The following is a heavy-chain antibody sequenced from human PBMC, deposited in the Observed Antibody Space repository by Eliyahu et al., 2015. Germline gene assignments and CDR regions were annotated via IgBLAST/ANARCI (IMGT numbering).Heavy chain of an antibody. CDR1: GYSFTSYW. CDR2: IDPSDSYT. J-gene: IGHJ1*01. V-gene: IGHV5-10-1*03. D-gene: IGHD2-15*01. CDR3: ARHGEPSDIVVVVAATLGH. Sequence: EVQLVQSGAEVKKPGESLRISCKGSGYSFTSYWISWVRQMPGKGLEWMGRIDPSDSYTNYSPSFQGHVTISADKSISTAYLQWSSLKASDTAMYYCARHGEPSDIVVVVAATLGHWGQGTLVTVSS.